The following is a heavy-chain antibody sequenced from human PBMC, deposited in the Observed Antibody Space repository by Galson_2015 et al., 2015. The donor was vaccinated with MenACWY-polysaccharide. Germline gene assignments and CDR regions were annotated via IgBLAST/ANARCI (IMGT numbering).Heavy chain of an antibody. J-gene: IGHJ4*02. CDR3: ARDNEGWELLRDY. D-gene: IGHD1-26*01. CDR2: ISSSSSTI. V-gene: IGHV3-48*04. CDR1: GFTFSSYS. Sequence: SLRLSCAASGFTFSSYSMNWVRQAPGKGLEWVSYISSSSSTIYYADSVKGRFTISRDNAKNSLYLQMNSLRAEDTAVYYCARDNEGWELLRDYWGQGTLVTVSS.